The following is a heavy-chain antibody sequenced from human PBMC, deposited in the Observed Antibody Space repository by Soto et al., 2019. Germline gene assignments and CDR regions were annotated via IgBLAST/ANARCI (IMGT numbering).Heavy chain of an antibody. Sequence: SETLSLTCTVSGGSISSSSYYWGWIRQPPGKGLEWIGSIYYSGSTYYNPSLKSRVTISVDTSKNQLSLKLSSVTAADTAVYYCARDFSDYDFWSGYYYYYGMDVWGQGTTVTVSS. CDR3: ARDFSDYDFWSGYYYYYGMDV. D-gene: IGHD3-3*01. CDR1: GGSISSSSYY. V-gene: IGHV4-39*07. CDR2: IYYSGST. J-gene: IGHJ6*02.